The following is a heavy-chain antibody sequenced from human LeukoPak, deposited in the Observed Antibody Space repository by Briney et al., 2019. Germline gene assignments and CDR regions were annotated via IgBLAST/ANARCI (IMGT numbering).Heavy chain of an antibody. CDR3: ARDTSHDIGGVRNAFDI. Sequence: GGSLRLSCAASGFTFSTYSMHWVRQAPGKGLEYVSGVSGRSGSTYYADSVKGRFIVSRDNPKNTLYLQMDSLRAEDTAVYYCARDTSHDIGGVRNAFDIWGQGTMVTVSS. CDR2: VSGRSGST. CDR1: GFTFSTYS. V-gene: IGHV3-23*01. D-gene: IGHD3-16*01. J-gene: IGHJ3*02.